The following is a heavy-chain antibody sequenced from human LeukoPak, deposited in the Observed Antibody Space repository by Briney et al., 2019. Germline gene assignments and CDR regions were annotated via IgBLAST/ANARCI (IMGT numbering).Heavy chain of an antibody. CDR2: CDPEDGET. V-gene: IGHV1-24*01. D-gene: IGHD3-22*01. Sequence: ASVKVSCKVSGYTLTELSMHWVRQAPGKGLEWMGGCDPEDGETIYAQKFQGRVTMTEDTSTDTAYMELSSLRSEDTAVYYCATSYHYDKNYFDYWGQGTLVTVSS. CDR1: GYTLTELS. CDR3: ATSYHYDKNYFDY. J-gene: IGHJ4*02.